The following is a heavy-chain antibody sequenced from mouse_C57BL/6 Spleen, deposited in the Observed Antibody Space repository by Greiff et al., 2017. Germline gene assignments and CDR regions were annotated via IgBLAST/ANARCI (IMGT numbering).Heavy chain of an antibody. CDR3: ARDDYYDMDY. Sequence: QVQLQQPGAELVMPGASVKLSCKASGYTFTSYWMHWVKQRPGQGLEWIGEIDPSDSYTNYNQKFKGKSTLTVDKSSSTAYMQLSILTSEDSAVYYWARDDYYDMDYWGQGTSVTVSS. V-gene: IGHV1-69*01. CDR2: IDPSDSYT. CDR1: GYTFTSYW. J-gene: IGHJ4*01.